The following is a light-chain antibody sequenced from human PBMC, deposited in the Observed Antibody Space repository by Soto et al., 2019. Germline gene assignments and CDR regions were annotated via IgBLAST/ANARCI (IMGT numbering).Light chain of an antibody. Sequence: QSALTQPASVSGSPGQSITISCTGSSSDVGTYKYVSWYQQHPGEAPKLMIYEVSNRPSGVSDRFSGSKSGNTASLIISGLQAEDEADYYCGSYTSSSTWVFGGGTKLTVL. V-gene: IGLV2-14*01. CDR2: EVS. CDR3: GSYTSSSTWV. CDR1: SSDVGTYKY. J-gene: IGLJ3*02.